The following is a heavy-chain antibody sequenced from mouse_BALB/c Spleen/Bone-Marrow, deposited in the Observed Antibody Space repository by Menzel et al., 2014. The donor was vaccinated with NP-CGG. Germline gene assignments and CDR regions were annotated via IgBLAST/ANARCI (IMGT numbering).Heavy chain of an antibody. J-gene: IGHJ4*01. CDR2: IYPGNSDT. D-gene: IGHD1-1*01. Sequence: EVQLQQSGTVLARPGASVKMSCKASGYTSTSYWMHWVKQRPGQGLEWIGAIYPGNSDTSYNQKFKGKAKLTAVTSTSTAYMDLSSLTNEDSAVYYCTRGITTVVATRAMDYWGQGTSVTVSS. V-gene: IGHV1-5*01. CDR3: TRGITTVVATRAMDY. CDR1: GYTSTSYW.